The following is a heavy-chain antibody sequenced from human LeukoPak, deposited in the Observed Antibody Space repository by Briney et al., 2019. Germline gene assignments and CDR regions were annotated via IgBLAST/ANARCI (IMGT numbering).Heavy chain of an antibody. CDR3: AKVALRYFDWLPLGY. CDR1: GFTFSSYG. Sequence: GGSLRLSCAASGFTFSSYGMHWVRQAPGKGLEWVAVISYDGSNKYYAESVKGRFTISRDNYKNTLYLQKNRLRAEDTAVYYCAKVALRYFDWLPLGYWGQGTLLTVSS. V-gene: IGHV3-30*18. D-gene: IGHD3-9*01. J-gene: IGHJ4*02. CDR2: ISYDGSNK.